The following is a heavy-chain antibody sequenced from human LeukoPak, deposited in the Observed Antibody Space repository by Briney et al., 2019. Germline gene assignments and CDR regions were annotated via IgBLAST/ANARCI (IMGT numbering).Heavy chain of an antibody. V-gene: IGHV4-59*01. CDR1: GGSISSYY. D-gene: IGHD4-17*01. Sequence: PSKTLSLTCTVSGGSISSYYWSWIRQSPGKGLERIGYIYYTGRTNYNPSLKSRVTMSVDTSKNQFSLKLTSVTAADTALYYCASGGGGDYSYIWGQGALVTVSS. J-gene: IGHJ4*02. CDR3: ASGGGGDYSYI. CDR2: IYYTGRT.